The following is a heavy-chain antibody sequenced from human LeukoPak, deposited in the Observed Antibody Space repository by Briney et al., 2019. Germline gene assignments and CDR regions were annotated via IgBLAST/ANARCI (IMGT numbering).Heavy chain of an antibody. CDR2: IYYSGST. CDR3: ARVHDSGYYSVFDY. Sequence: PSQTLSLTCTVSGDSISGGSAYWGWIRQPPGKGLEWIGNIYYSGSTYYNPSLKSRLTISVDTSKNQFFLKLSSVTAADTALYYCARVHDSGYYSVFDYWGQGTLVTVSS. D-gene: IGHD3-22*01. J-gene: IGHJ4*02. CDR1: GDSISGGSAY. V-gene: IGHV4-31*03.